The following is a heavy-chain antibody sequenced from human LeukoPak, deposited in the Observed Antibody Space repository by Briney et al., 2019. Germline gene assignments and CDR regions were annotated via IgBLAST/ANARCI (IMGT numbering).Heavy chain of an antibody. CDR3: ARGVTMIVVVIHDWYFDL. Sequence: SETLSLTCVVSGVSVSGYYWGWIRQPPGRGLEWIGYVYYSGSTNYNPSFKSRITISVDTSRNQFSLQLSSVTAADTAVYYCARGVTMIVVVIHDWYFDLWGRGTLVTVSS. J-gene: IGHJ2*01. CDR1: GVSVSGYY. V-gene: IGHV4-59*08. CDR2: VYYSGST. D-gene: IGHD3-22*01.